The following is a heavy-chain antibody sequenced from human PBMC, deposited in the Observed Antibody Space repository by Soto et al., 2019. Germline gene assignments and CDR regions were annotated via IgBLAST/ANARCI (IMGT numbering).Heavy chain of an antibody. D-gene: IGHD3-22*01. CDR2: IYYGGST. J-gene: IGHJ6*02. CDR1: GGSIRSGDYY. CDR3: ARDRGALGFYDSGGYYSYGMDV. V-gene: IGHV4-30-4*01. Sequence: TLPLTCSVSGGSIRSGDYYWSWIRQPPGKGLEWIGYIYYGGSTYYTPSLKSRLTITIDTSKNQFSLQLSSVTAADTAVYYCARDRGALGFYDSGGYYSYGMDVWGQGPTVT.